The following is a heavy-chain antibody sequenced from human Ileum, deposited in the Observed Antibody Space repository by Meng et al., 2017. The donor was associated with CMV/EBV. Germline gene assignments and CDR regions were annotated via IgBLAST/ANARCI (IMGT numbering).Heavy chain of an antibody. Sequence: GESLKISCAASGFTFSNYWMHWVRQVPGKGLVWVSRINSDGSTTTYADSVKSRFTIARDNAKNTMYLQMNSRRAEDTAVYYCARASSTSGYTWGQGTLVTVSS. CDR1: GFTFSNYW. CDR3: ARASSTSGYT. J-gene: IGHJ4*02. CDR2: INSDGSTT. D-gene: IGHD2-2*02. V-gene: IGHV3-74*01.